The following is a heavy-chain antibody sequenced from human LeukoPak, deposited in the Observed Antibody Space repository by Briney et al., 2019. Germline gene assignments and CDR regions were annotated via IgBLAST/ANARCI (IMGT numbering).Heavy chain of an antibody. CDR3: ARVSPTVTTVFFDY. CDR1: GYTFTGYY. V-gene: IGHV1-2*02. Sequence: GASVKVSCKASGYTFTGYYMHWVRQAPGQGLEWMGWINPNSGGTNYAQKFQGRVTMTRDTSISTAYMELSRLRSDDTAVYYCARVSPTVTTVFFDYWGQGTLVTVSS. D-gene: IGHD4-11*01. J-gene: IGHJ4*02. CDR2: INPNSGGT.